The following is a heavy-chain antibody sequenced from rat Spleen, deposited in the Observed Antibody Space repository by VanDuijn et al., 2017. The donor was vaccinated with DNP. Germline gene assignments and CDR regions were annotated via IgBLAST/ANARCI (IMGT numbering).Heavy chain of an antibody. CDR1: GFSLSNYG. CDR3: VRFGYGNDFVDGAMDA. J-gene: IGHJ4*01. Sequence: QVQLKESGPGLVQPSQTLSLTCSVSGFSLSNYGVTWVRQPPGKGLEWVAAISSGGDTYFNSALKSRLSISRDTSKSQVFLKINSLQSEDTAMYFGVRFGYGNDFVDGAMDAWGQGTSVTVSS. D-gene: IGHD1-4*01. V-gene: IGHV2S12*01. CDR2: ISSGGDT.